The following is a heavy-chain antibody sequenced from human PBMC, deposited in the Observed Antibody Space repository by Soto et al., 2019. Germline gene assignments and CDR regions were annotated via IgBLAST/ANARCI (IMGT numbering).Heavy chain of an antibody. CDR3: ARLIQDIVVVVAATRNCGWFDP. V-gene: IGHV4-39*01. Sequence: PSETLSLTCTVSGGSISSSSHYWGWIRQPPGKGLEWIGSIYYCGSTYYNPSLKSRVTISVDTSKNQFSLKLSSVTAADTAVYYCARLIQDIVVVVAATRNCGWFDPWGQGTLVTVSS. CDR2: IYYCGST. J-gene: IGHJ5*02. D-gene: IGHD2-15*01. CDR1: GGSISSSSHY.